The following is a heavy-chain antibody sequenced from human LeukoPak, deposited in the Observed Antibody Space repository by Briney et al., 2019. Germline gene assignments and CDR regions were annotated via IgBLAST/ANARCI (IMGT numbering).Heavy chain of an antibody. CDR3: ATAKYCSSTRCYDALDI. CDR1: GYTFTSYG. Sequence: ASVKVSCKASGYTFTSYGISWVRQAPGQGLECMGWISAYNGNTNYAQKVQGRVTMTTDRSTSTAYMELRSLRSDDTAVYYCATAKYCSSTRCYDALDIWGQGTMVTVSS. CDR2: ISAYNGNT. D-gene: IGHD2-2*01. J-gene: IGHJ3*02. V-gene: IGHV1-18*01.